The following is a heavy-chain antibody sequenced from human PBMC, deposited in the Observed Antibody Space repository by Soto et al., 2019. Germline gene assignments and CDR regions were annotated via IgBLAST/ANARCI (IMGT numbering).Heavy chain of an antibody. CDR2: IYWNDDK. J-gene: IGHJ6*02. D-gene: IGHD1-1*01. V-gene: IGHV2-5*01. Sequence: SGPTLVNPTQTLTLTCTFSGFSLSTSGVGVGWIRQPPGKALEWLALIYWNDDKRYSPSLKSRLTITKDTSKNQVVLTMTNMDPVDTATYYCAHSPANGGTGPGYGYYGMDVWGQGTTVTVSS. CDR3: AHSPANGGTGPGYGYYGMDV. CDR1: GFSLSTSGVG.